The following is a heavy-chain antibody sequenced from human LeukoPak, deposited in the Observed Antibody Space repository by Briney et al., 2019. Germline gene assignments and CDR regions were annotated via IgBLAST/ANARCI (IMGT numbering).Heavy chain of an antibody. J-gene: IGHJ4*02. CDR3: AKSGRSRFDY. V-gene: IGHV3-48*01. CDR2: ISESSDTI. CDR1: GFTFNTYS. D-gene: IGHD1-26*01. Sequence: GGSLRLSCAASGFTFNTYSMNWVRQAPGKGLEWISYISESSDTIYYADSVKGRFTISRDNAKNSLYLQMNSLRAEDTAVYYCAKSGRSRFDYWGQGTLVTASS.